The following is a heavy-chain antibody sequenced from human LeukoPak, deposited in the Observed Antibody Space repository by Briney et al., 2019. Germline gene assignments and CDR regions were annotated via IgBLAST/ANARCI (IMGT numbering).Heavy chain of an antibody. V-gene: IGHV3-74*01. J-gene: IGHJ3*02. Sequence: GGSLRLSCAASGFTFSSYWMHWVRQPPGKGLVWVSRIKNDGSTTTYADSVKGRFTVSRDNAKNTLYLQMNSLRAEDTAVYYCARRSGSYYNNDAFDIWGQGTMVTVSS. CDR1: GFTFSSYW. CDR3: ARRSGSYYNNDAFDI. CDR2: IKNDGSTT. D-gene: IGHD3-10*01.